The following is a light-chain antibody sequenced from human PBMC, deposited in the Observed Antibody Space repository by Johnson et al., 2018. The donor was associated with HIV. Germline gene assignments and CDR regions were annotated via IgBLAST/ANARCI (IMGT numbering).Light chain of an antibody. Sequence: QSVLTQPPSVSAAPGQKVTISCSGSSSNIGNNYVSWYKQLPGTAPKLLIYENNKRPSGIPDRFSASKSGTSATLGITGLQTGDEADYYCGTWDSSLSAVVFGTGTKVTVL. CDR2: ENN. V-gene: IGLV1-51*01. CDR3: GTWDSSLSAVV. J-gene: IGLJ1*01. CDR1: SSNIGNNY.